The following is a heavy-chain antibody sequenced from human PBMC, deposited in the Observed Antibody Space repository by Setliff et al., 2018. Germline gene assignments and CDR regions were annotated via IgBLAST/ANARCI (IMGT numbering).Heavy chain of an antibody. CDR1: GGTFSSYA. D-gene: IGHD2-15*01. V-gene: IGHV1-69*13. CDR3: ATERGLVVSATDYYYYMDV. CDR2: IIPIFGTA. Sequence: SVKVSCKASGGTFSSYAISWVRQAPGQGLEWMGGIIPIFGTANYAQKFQGRVTITADESTSTAYMELSSLRSEDTAIYYCATERGLVVSATDYYYYMDVWGKGTTVTVSS. J-gene: IGHJ6*03.